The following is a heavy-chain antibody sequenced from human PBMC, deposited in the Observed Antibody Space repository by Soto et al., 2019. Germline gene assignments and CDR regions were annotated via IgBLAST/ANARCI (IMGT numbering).Heavy chain of an antibody. CDR1: GYTFTRYT. CDR2: INPDNGNT. D-gene: IGHD2-15*01. CDR3: ARGIATGQPDP. J-gene: IGHJ5*02. V-gene: IGHV1-3*01. Sequence: ASVKVSCKASGYTFTRYTMNWVRQAPGQRLEWMGWINPDNGNTKSSQKFQDRVIITRDTSASTAYMDLSSLRSEDTAVYYCARGIATGQPDPWGQGTLVTLSS.